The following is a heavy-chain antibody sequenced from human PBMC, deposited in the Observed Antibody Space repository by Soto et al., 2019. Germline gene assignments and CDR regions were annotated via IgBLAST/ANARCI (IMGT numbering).Heavy chain of an antibody. V-gene: IGHV3-30*03. CDR2: ISYDGSKK. CDR3: ATLFSGSYEVY. Sequence: QVQLVESGGGGVQPGRSLRLSCAASGFTFSSYGMHWVRQAPGKGLEWVAVISYDGSKKYYADTVKGRFTISRDNSKDSLYLQMNSLRAEDTAVYYCATLFSGSYEVYWGQGTLVTGSS. D-gene: IGHD1-26*01. CDR1: GFTFSSYG. J-gene: IGHJ4*02.